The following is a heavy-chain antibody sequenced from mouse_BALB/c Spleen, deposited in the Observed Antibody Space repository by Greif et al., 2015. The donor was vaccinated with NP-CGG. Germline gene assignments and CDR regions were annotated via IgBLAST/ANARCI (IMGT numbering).Heavy chain of an antibody. CDR3: ARDPDGYSSFAY. CDR2: IRNKANGYTT. D-gene: IGHD2-3*01. J-gene: IGHJ3*01. Sequence: EVHLVESGGGLVQPGGSLRLSCATSGFTFTDYYMSWVRQPPGKALEWLGFIRNKANGYTTEYSASVKGRFTISRDNSQSILYLQMNTLRAEDSATYYCARDPDGYSSFAYWGQGTLVTVSA. CDR1: GFTFTDYY. V-gene: IGHV7-3*02.